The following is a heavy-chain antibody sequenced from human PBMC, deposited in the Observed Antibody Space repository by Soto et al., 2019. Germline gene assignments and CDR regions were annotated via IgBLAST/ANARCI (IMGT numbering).Heavy chain of an antibody. J-gene: IGHJ4*02. V-gene: IGHV5-51*01. CDR1: DYSFSDYW. Sequence: GESLKISCKGSDYSFSDYWIGWVRQMPGKGLEWMGIIHPGDSHTTYSPSFQGQITISVDESTSTAYLQWSSLKAADTAMYYCARVRESTAAFDYWGQGTLVTVSS. CDR2: IHPGDSHT. D-gene: IGHD2-8*02. CDR3: ARVRESTAAFDY.